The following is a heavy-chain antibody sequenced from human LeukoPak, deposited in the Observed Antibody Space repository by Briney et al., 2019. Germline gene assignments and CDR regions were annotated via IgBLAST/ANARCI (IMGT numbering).Heavy chain of an antibody. CDR2: IIPIFGTS. D-gene: IGHD3-22*01. J-gene: IGHJ4*02. V-gene: IGHV1-69*13. CDR1: GGTFSGSG. CDR3: ARDAAIFDSRGYYFLW. Sequence: ASVKVSCKASGGTFSGSGISWVRQSPGQGLEWMGGIIPIFGTSNYAQKFQGRATITADESTSTAYMELTSLRSDDTAIYYCARDAAIFDSRGYYFLWWGQGTLVTVSP.